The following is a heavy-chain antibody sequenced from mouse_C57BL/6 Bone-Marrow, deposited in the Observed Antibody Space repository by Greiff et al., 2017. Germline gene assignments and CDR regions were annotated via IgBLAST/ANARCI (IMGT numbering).Heavy chain of an antibody. Sequence: EVKLVESGGGLVKPGGSLKLSCAASGFTFSSYAMSWVRQTPEKRLEWVATISDGGSYTYYPDNVKGRFTISRDNAKNNLYLQMSHLKSEDTAMXYCAIYGSSSFDYWGQGTTLTVSS. J-gene: IGHJ2*01. D-gene: IGHD1-1*01. CDR3: AIYGSSSFDY. CDR1: GFTFSSYA. V-gene: IGHV5-4*03. CDR2: ISDGGSYT.